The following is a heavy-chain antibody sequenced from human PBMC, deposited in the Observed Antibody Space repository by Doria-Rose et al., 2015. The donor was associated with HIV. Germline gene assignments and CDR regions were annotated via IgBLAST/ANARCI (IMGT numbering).Heavy chain of an antibody. CDR2: IFSDDER. Sequence: QESGPVLVKPTETPTLTCTVSGVSLSSPGMGVSWIRQPPGRALEWLANIFSDDERAYKSSLQSRLPIARDTSKSQVVLTMTDMDPVDTATYYCARIKSSRWYHKYYFDFWGQGTLVIVSA. J-gene: IGHJ4*02. V-gene: IGHV2-26*01. D-gene: IGHD6-13*01. CDR3: ARIKSSRWYHKYYFDF. CDR1: GVSLSSPGMG.